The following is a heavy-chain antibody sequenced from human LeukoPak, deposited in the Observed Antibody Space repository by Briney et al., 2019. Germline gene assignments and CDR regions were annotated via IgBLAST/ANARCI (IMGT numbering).Heavy chain of an antibody. Sequence: GGSLRLSCAASGFTFSNYWMSWVRQAPGKGLEWVSSISSSSSYIYYADSVRGRFTISRDNAKNSLYLQMNSLRAEDTALYHCAREGPLRLFGVWFDPWGQGTLVTVSS. CDR3: AREGPLRLFGVWFDP. V-gene: IGHV3-21*04. J-gene: IGHJ5*02. CDR1: GFTFSNYW. D-gene: IGHD3-10*01. CDR2: ISSSSSYI.